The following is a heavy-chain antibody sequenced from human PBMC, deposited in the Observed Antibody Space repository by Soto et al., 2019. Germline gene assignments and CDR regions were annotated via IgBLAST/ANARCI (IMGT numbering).Heavy chain of an antibody. CDR2: INAGNGNT. V-gene: IGHV1-3*01. D-gene: IGHD2-2*01. Sequence: ASVKLSCKASGYTFTSYSMHWVRQAPGQRLEWMGWINAGNGNTKYSQKFQGRVTITRDTSASTAYMELSSLRSEDTAVYYCARPINIVVVPAADAFDIWGQGKMVTV. CDR3: ARPINIVVVPAADAFDI. CDR1: GYTFTSYS. J-gene: IGHJ3*02.